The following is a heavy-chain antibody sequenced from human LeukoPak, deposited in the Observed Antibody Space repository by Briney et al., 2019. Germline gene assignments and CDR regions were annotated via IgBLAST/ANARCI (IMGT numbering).Heavy chain of an antibody. V-gene: IGHV3-30*14. D-gene: IGHD3-22*01. CDR1: GFTFSSYA. CDR3: ARGDDSGYYDYFDY. J-gene: IGHJ4*02. Sequence: GGSLRLSCAASGFTFSSYAMHWVRQAPGKGLEWVAVISYDGNNKYYADSVKGRFTLSRDFSKNTVFLHMNSLRAEDTAMYYCARGDDSGYYDYFDYWGQGALVTVSS. CDR2: ISYDGNNK.